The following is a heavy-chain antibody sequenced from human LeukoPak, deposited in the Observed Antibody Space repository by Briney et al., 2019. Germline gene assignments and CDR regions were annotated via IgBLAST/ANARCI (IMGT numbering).Heavy chain of an antibody. CDR3: ARGRNYYDSSGYYYRFDY. V-gene: IGHV4-34*01. D-gene: IGHD3-22*01. CDR2: INHSGST. J-gene: IGHJ4*02. Sequence: SETLSLTCAVYGGSFSGYYRSWIRQPPGKGLEWIGEINHSGSTNYNPSLKSRVTISVDTSKNQFSLKLSSVTAADTAVYYCARGRNYYDSSGYYYRFDYWGQGTLVTVSS. CDR1: GGSFSGYY.